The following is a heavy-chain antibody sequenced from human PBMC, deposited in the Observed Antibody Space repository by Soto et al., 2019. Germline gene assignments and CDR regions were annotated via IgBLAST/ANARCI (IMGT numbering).Heavy chain of an antibody. CDR1: GGSISSGDYY. J-gene: IGHJ5*02. D-gene: IGHD3-22*01. CDR2: IYYSGST. V-gene: IGHV4-30-4*02. CDR3: TGAYYDVSGYSLDP. Sequence: SSETLSLTCTVSGGSISSGDYYWSWIRQPPGKGLEWIGYIYYSGSTYYNPSLKSRVTISVDTSKNQFSLKLSSVSAAGTAVYYCTGAYYDVSGYSLDPWGQGTSVTVSS.